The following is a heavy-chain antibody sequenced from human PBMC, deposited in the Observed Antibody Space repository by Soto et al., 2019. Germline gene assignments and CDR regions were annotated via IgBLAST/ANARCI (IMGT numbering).Heavy chain of an antibody. V-gene: IGHV3-23*01. CDR3: AKVYYYDSSGYSALDY. D-gene: IGHD3-22*01. CDR1: GFTFSSYA. J-gene: IGHJ4*02. CDR2: ISGSGGST. Sequence: GGSLRLSCAASGFTFSSYAMSWVRQAPGKGLEWVSAISGSGGSTYYADSVKGRFTISRDNSKNTLYLQMNSLRAEDTAVYYCAKVYYYDSSGYSALDYWGQGTLVTVS.